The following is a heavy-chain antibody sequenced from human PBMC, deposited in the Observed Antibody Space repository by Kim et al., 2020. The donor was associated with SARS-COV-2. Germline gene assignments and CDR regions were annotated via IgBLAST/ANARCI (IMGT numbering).Heavy chain of an antibody. J-gene: IGHJ6*02. CDR2: ISSSGSTI. CDR1: GFTFSDYY. CDR3: ARDPAGGYYYYYGMDV. V-gene: IGHV3-11*01. Sequence: GGSLRLSCAASGFTFSDYYMSWIRQAPGKGLEWVSYISSSGSTIYYADSVKGRFTISRDNAKNSLYLQMNSLRAEDTAVYYCARDPAGGYYYYYGMDVWGQGTTVTVSS.